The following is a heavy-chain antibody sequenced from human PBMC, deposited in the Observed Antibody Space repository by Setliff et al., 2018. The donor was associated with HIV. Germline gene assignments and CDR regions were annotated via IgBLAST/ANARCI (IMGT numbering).Heavy chain of an antibody. CDR3: VSQPESRWQIEY. CDR1: GDFFSSDYY. D-gene: IGHD3-10*01. Sequence: SETLSLTCTVSGDFFSSDYYWGWIRQPPGKGLEWIGSFYETGYTDYNISLKSRVTISIDNSNNHFSLKLRSVTAADTAVYYCVSQPESRWQIEYWGQGTLVTVSS. CDR2: FYETGYT. V-gene: IGHV4-38-2*02. J-gene: IGHJ4*02.